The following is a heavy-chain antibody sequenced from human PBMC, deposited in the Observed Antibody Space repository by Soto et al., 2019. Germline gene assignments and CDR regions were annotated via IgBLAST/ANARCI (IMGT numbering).Heavy chain of an antibody. CDR3: ARGGGGAYGSGFV. V-gene: IGHV3-74*01. J-gene: IGHJ6*02. CDR1: GFTFSSYW. CDR2: INSDGSST. D-gene: IGHD3-10*01. Sequence: EVQLVESGGGLVQPGGSLRLSCAASGFTFSSYWMHWVRQAPGKGLVWVSRINSDGSSTNYADSVKGRFTISRDNAKTTLYRQMNSLRAEDTAVYYCARGGGGAYGSGFVWGQGTTVTVSS.